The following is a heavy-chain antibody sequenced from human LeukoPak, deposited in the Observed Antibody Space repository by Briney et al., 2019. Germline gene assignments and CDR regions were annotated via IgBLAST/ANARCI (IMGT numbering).Heavy chain of an antibody. V-gene: IGHV3-49*04. Sequence: GGSLRLSCTTSGFIIADYAVSWVRQAPGKGLEWVGLIRSKAFDETTEYAASVKGRFTISRDDSKSIVYLKMNSLKTEDTAVYFCSRHPSTMTTVTRYYYYYYMDVWGKGTTVTVSS. D-gene: IGHD4-17*01. CDR1: GFIIADYA. CDR3: SRHPSTMTTVTRYYYYYYMDV. CDR2: IRSKAFDETT. J-gene: IGHJ6*03.